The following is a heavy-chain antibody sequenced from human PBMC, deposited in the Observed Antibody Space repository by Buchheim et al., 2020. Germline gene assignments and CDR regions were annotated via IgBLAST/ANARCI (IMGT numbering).Heavy chain of an antibody. J-gene: IGHJ4*02. CDR1: GFSLSTSGVR. V-gene: IGHV2-70*04. CDR2: IDWNDGK. Sequence: QGALQESGPALVKPTQTLTLTCTFSGFSLSTSGVRVSWVRQPPGKALEWLARIDWNDGKFYSTSLKTRPTISKDTSKNQVALTMTNMDPGDTATYYCARMIWWSHDCWGQGTL. D-gene: IGHD2-21*01. CDR3: ARMIWWSHDC.